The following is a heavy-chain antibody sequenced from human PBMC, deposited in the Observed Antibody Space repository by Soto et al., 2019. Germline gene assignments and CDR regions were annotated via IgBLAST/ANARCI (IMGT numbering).Heavy chain of an antibody. Sequence: GGSLRLSCAASGFIFSNYAMSWVRQAPGKGPEWVSAISGSGSPTYYADSVKGRFTISRDNSKNTLYLQMNSLRADDTAVYYCARDMSGGTYNYYYGMDVWGQGTTVTVSS. J-gene: IGHJ6*02. D-gene: IGHD1-26*01. CDR2: ISGSGSPT. V-gene: IGHV3-23*01. CDR3: ARDMSGGTYNYYYGMDV. CDR1: GFIFSNYA.